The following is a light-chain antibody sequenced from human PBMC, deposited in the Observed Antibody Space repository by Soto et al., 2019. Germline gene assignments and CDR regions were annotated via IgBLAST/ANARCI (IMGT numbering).Light chain of an antibody. CDR2: EVS. J-gene: IGLJ1*01. CDR3: CSYAGSSTFYV. Sequence: QSALTQPASVAGSPGQSIXISXXXXXXXFGSYNLVSWYQQHPGKAPKLMIYEVSKRPSGVSNRFSGSKSGNTASLTISGLQAEDEADYYCCSYAGSSTFYVFGTGTXV. V-gene: IGLV2-23*02. CDR1: XXXFGSYNL.